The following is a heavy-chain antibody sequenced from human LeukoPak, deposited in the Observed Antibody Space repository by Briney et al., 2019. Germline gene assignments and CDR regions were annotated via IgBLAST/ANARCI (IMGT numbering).Heavy chain of an antibody. Sequence: GGSLRLSCAASGFTFSNYAMTWVRQAPGKGLDWVSAISGSGGTTYYADPVKGRFTLSRDNSKNTLHLQMNSLRAEDTALYYCAKGLINDWSALDYWGQGTLVTVSS. CDR3: AKGLINDWSALDY. D-gene: IGHD3-9*01. CDR2: ISGSGGTT. J-gene: IGHJ4*02. V-gene: IGHV3-23*01. CDR1: GFTFSNYA.